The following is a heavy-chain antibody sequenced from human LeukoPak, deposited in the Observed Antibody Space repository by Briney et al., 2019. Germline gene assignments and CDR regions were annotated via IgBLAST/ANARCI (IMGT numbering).Heavy chain of an antibody. CDR3: ARGARNWYDYYYYMDV. J-gene: IGHJ6*03. CDR2: ISSSSYI. CDR1: GFTFSSYS. V-gene: IGHV3-21*01. Sequence: GGSLRLSCAASGFTFSSYSMNWVRQAPGKGLEWVSSISSSSYIYYADSVKGRFTISRDNAKNSLYLQMNSLRAEDTAVYYCARGARNWYDYYYYMDVWGKGTTVTVSS. D-gene: IGHD1-1*01.